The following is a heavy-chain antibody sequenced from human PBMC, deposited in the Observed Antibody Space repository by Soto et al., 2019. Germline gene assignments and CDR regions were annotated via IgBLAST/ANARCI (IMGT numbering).Heavy chain of an antibody. D-gene: IGHD6-6*01. CDR1: GFTFSSCA. CDR2: ISYDGSNK. CDR3: ARGEDSSSYYYGMDV. Sequence: GGSLRLSCAASGFTFSSCAMHWVRQAPGKGLEWVAVISYDGSNKYYADSVKGRFTISRDNSKNTLYLQMNSLRAEDTAVYYRARGEDSSSYYYGMDVWGQGTTVTVSS. V-gene: IGHV3-30-3*01. J-gene: IGHJ6*02.